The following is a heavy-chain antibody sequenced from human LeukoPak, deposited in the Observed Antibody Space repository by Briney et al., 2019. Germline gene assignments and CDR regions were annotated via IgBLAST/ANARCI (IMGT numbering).Heavy chain of an antibody. CDR1: GGSISTYY. Sequence: SETLSLTCTVSGGSISTYYWSWMRQPPGRGLEWIGYIYYSGSTNHNPSLQSRVTISLDTSKNQFSLKLSSVTAADTAVYFCARRFGSGQTDYWGQGALVIVSS. CDR2: IYYSGST. CDR3: ARRFGSGQTDY. V-gene: IGHV4-59*08. D-gene: IGHD3-3*01. J-gene: IGHJ4*02.